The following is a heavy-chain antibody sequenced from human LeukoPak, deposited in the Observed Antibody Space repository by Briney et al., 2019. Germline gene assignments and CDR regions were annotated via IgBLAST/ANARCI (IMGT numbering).Heavy chain of an antibody. D-gene: IGHD5-12*01. J-gene: IGHJ4*02. CDR1: GGSISSGNYY. CDR3: ARAGGWPRYYFDN. CDR2: IYTRGST. V-gene: IGHV4-61*02. Sequence: SETLSLTCTVSGGSISSGNYYWSWIRQPAGKGLEWIGRIYTRGSTKYTPSLKSRVTMSVDTSKNQFSLKLSSVTAADTAVYYCARAGGWPRYYFDNWGQGTLVTVSS.